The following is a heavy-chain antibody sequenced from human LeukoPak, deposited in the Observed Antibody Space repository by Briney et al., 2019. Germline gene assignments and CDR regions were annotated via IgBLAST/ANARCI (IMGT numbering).Heavy chain of an antibody. CDR1: GFTFSNYA. CDR2: ISGSDSST. D-gene: IGHD4-23*01. Sequence: GGSLRLSCAASGFTFSNYAMSWVRQAPGKGLEWVSAISGSDSSTYYADSVKGRFTISRDNSKNTLYLQMNSLRAEDTAVYYCHSYGGNSVWYFDLWGRGSLVTVSS. CDR3: HSYGGNSVWYFDL. V-gene: IGHV3-23*01. J-gene: IGHJ2*01.